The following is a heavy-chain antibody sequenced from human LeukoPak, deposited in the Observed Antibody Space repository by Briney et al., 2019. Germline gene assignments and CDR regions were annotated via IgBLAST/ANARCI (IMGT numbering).Heavy chain of an antibody. V-gene: IGHV3-74*01. CDR1: GFTFSRYW. CDR3: EGRATGLTEY. D-gene: IGHD3-9*01. CDR2: IDSDGTNR. Sequence: GGSLRLSCAASGFTFSRYWMHWVRQAPGKGLVWVSRIDSDGTNRDYADSVKGRFTISRDNAKNTVYLQMNSLRDEDTAVYYCEGRATGLTEYWGQGSLVTVSS. J-gene: IGHJ4*02.